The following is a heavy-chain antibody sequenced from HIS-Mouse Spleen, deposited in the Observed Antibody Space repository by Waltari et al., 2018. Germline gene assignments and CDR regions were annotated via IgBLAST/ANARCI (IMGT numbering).Heavy chain of an antibody. CDR3: ASLYYDILTGYYRDY. V-gene: IGHV3-21*01. D-gene: IGHD3-9*01. CDR1: GFTFSSYS. Sequence: EVQLVESGGGLVKPGGSLRLSCAASGFTFSSYSMTGVRQAPGKGLEWVSSISRSSSYRYYADSVKGRVTSSRDNAKNSLYLQMNSLRAEDTAVYYCASLYYDILTGYYRDYWGQGTLVTVSS. CDR2: ISRSSSYR. J-gene: IGHJ4*02.